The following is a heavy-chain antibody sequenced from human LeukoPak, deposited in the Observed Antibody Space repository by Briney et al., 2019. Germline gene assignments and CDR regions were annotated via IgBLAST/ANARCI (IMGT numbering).Heavy chain of an antibody. V-gene: IGHV3-23*01. CDR3: ATKGYCGGDCYSIHTAFYFDY. CDR2: ISGSGGST. J-gene: IGHJ4*02. D-gene: IGHD2-21*02. CDR1: RFTFSSYA. Sequence: PGGSLRLSCAASRFTFSSYAMSWVRQAPGKGLEWVSAISGSGGSTYYADSVKGRFTISRDNSKNTLYLQMNSLRAEDTAVYYCATKGYCGGDCYSIHTAFYFDYWGQGTLVTVSS.